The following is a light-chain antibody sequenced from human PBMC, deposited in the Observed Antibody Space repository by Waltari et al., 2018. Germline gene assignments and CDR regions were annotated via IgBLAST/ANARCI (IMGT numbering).Light chain of an antibody. CDR1: SGHTNNA. Sequence: QLVLTQPPSASASLGASVQVTCTRSSGHTNNAIPWHQQQPERGPRFLVRINSDGSHKKGDGVPDRFSGSRSGTEFYLTISSLQSEDEGDYYCQTWDTAILLFGGGTKLSVL. J-gene: IGLJ3*02. V-gene: IGLV4-69*01. CDR3: QTWDTAILL. CDR2: INSDGSH.